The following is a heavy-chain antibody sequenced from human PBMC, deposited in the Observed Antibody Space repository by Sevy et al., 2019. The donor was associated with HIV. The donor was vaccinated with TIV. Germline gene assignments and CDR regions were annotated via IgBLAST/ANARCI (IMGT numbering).Heavy chain of an antibody. D-gene: IGHD4-17*01. CDR2: IFHSGHT. V-gene: IGHV4-30-2*01. Sequence: SETLSLTCAVSGDSISGGTYSWNWIRQPPGKGLEWIGYIFHSGHTYYNPSLKSRVTISVDTAKNQFSLKVKSVTAADTAVHYCARDAGTLTSPGYFDYWGQGTLVTVSS. CDR1: GDSISGGTYS. J-gene: IGHJ4*02. CDR3: ARDAGTLTSPGYFDY.